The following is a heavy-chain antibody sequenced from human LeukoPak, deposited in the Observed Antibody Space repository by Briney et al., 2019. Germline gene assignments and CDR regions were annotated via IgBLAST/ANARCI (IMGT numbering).Heavy chain of an antibody. CDR2: ISGYNGNT. D-gene: IGHD4-23*01. V-gene: IGHV1-18*01. CDR3: ARQGYSGHSQGAADY. J-gene: IGHJ4*02. CDR1: GYTFTSYG. Sequence: ASVKVSCKASGYTFTSYGVSWVRQAPGQGLEWMGWISGYNGNTNYAQKFQGRVTMTTDTSTSTAHMELRSLRSDDTAVYYCARQGYSGHSQGAADYWGQGTLVTVSS.